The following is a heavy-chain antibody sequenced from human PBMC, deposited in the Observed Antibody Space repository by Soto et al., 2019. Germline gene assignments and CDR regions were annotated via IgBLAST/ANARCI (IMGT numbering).Heavy chain of an antibody. D-gene: IGHD2-15*01. CDR1: GFIFANYA. CDR3: AKHRSGSGGSCYNY. V-gene: IGHV3-23*01. J-gene: IGHJ4*02. Sequence: GGSLRLSCVASGFIFANYAMSWVRQAPGKGLEWVSTISDTDDRTYYADSVEGRFTVSRDNSKNTLYLQMNSLRAEDTAVYYCAKHRSGSGGSCYNYWGQGTLVTVSS. CDR2: ISDTDDRT.